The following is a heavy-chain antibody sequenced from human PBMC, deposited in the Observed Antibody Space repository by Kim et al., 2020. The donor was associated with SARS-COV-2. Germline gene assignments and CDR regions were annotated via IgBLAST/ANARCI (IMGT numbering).Heavy chain of an antibody. V-gene: IGHV3-30*18. Sequence: GGSLRLSCAASGFTFSSYGMHWVRQAPGKGLEWVAVISYDGSNKYYADSVKGRFTISRDNSKNTLYLQMNSLRAEDTAVYYCAKDSNYAVAGTADYWGQG. J-gene: IGHJ4*02. CDR1: GFTFSSYG. CDR2: ISYDGSNK. D-gene: IGHD6-19*01. CDR3: AKDSNYAVAGTADY.